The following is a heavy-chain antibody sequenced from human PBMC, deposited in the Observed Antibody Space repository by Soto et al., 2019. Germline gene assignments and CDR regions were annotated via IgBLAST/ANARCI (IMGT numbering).Heavy chain of an antibody. CDR1: GGSFSGYY. CDR3: ARATYFDWYHRFDP. J-gene: IGHJ5*02. V-gene: IGHV4-34*01. Sequence: SETLSLTCAVYGGSFSGYYWSWIRQPPGKGLEWIGEINHSGSTNYNPSLKSRVTISVDTSKNQFSLKLSSVTAADTAVYYCARATYFDWYHRFDPWGQGTLVTVSS. CDR2: INHSGST. D-gene: IGHD3-9*01.